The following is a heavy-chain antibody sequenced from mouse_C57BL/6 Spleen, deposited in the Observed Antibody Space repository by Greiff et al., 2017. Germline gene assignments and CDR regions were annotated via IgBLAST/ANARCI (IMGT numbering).Heavy chain of an antibody. J-gene: IGHJ4*01. V-gene: IGHV1-82*01. Sequence: VQLQQSGPELVKPGASVKISCKASGYAFSSSWMNWVKQRPGKGLEWIGRIYPGDGDTNYNGKFKGKDTLTADKSSGTTYMQLSSLPSEDSAVYLCAIWGGNYRFRYAMDYGGQGASVTVST. D-gene: IGHD2-1*01. CDR1: GYAFSSSW. CDR2: IYPGDGDT. CDR3: AIWGGNYRFRYAMDY.